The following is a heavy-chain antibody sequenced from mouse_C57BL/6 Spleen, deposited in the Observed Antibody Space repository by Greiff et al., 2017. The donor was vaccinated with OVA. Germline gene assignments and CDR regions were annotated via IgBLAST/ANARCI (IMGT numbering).Heavy chain of an antibody. V-gene: IGHV3-6*01. CDR1: GYSITSGYY. J-gene: IGHJ2*01. Sequence: DVHLVESGPGLVKPSQSLSLTCSVTGYSITSGYYWNWIRQFPGNKLEWMGYISYDGSNNYNPSLKNRISITRDTSKNQFFLKLNSVTTEDTATYYCARERGGFYYWGQGTTLTVSS. CDR3: ARERGGFYY. CDR2: ISYDGSN.